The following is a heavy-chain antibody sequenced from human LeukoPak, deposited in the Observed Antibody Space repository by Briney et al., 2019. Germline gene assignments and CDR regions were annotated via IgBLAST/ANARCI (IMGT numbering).Heavy chain of an antibody. CDR2: ISGSGGST. CDR1: GFTFSSYA. V-gene: IGHV3-23*01. D-gene: IGHD3-3*01. Sequence: PGGSLRLSCAASGFTFSSYAMSWVRQAPGKGLEWVSAISGSGGSTYYADSVKGRSTISRDNSKNTLYLQMNSLRAEDTAVYYCAKDGASYYDFWSGYYNPYYFDYWGQGTLVTVSS. J-gene: IGHJ4*02. CDR3: AKDGASYYDFWSGYYNPYYFDY.